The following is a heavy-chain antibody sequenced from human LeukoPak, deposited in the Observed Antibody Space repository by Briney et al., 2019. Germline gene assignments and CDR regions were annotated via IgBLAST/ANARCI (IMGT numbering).Heavy chain of an antibody. CDR3: ARNRVSSRVGSWCYDY. J-gene: IGHJ4*02. V-gene: IGHV4-30-2*01. CDR1: GGSIGSGGYY. Sequence: PSETLSLTCTVSGGSIGSGGYYWSWIRQPPGKGLEWIGYIYHSGSTYYNPSLKSRVTISVDRSKNQFSLKLSSVTAADTAVYYCARNRVSSRVGSWCYDYWGQGTLVTVSS. D-gene: IGHD6-13*01. CDR2: IYHSGST.